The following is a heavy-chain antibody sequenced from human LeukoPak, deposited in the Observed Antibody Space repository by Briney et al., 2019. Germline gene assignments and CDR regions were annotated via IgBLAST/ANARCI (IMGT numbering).Heavy chain of an antibody. CDR1: GFTFSSYE. V-gene: IGHV3-48*03. D-gene: IGHD5-12*01. Sequence: GGSLRLSCAASGFTFSSYEMNWVRQAPGKGLEWISYISRSGSTIFYADSVKGRFTISKDNAKNSLYLQMNSLRAEDTAVYYCARPYTAYAFDYWGQGTLVTVSS. CDR2: ISRSGSTI. CDR3: ARPYTAYAFDY. J-gene: IGHJ4*02.